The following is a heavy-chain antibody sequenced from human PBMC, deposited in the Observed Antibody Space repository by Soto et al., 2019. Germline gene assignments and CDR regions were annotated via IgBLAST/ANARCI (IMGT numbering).Heavy chain of an antibody. J-gene: IGHJ1*01. CDR1: GDTLSSYA. CDR2: TTPIIGTV. D-gene: IGHD6-19*01. Sequence: PSVKVSCKGSGDTLSSYAINRVRQVPGQGLEWMGGTTPIIGTVDYGQKFQGRVTISVDEPTDTSYMEMSSLRSEDTAVYYCAAGDSSDTRNHWG. V-gene: IGHV1-69*01. CDR3: AAGDSSDTRNH.